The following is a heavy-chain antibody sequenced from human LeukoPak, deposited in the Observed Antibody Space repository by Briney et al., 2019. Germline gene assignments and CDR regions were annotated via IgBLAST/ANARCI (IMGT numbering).Heavy chain of an antibody. D-gene: IGHD3-22*01. CDR2: INTNTGNP. V-gene: IGHV7-4-1*02. CDR1: GYTFSSFA. CDR3: ARGDYYDSSGYYLAGTGQIDY. Sequence: ASVKVSCKASGYTFSSFAMNWVRQAPGQGLEWMGWINTNTGNPTYAQGFTGRFVFSLDTSVSTAYLQISSLKAEDTAVYYCARGDYYDSSGYYLAGTGQIDYWGQGTLVTVSS. J-gene: IGHJ4*02.